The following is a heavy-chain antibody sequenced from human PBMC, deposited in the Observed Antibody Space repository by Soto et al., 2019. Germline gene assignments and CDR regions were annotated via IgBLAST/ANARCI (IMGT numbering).Heavy chain of an antibody. Sequence: QVQLVQSGAEVKKPGASVKVSCKASGYTFTSYYMHWVRQAPGQGLEWMGIINPSGGSTSYAQKFQGRVTMTRDTSTSTVYMELSSLRAEDTAVYYCAGVTHPADWFDPWGQGTLVTVSS. V-gene: IGHV1-46*01. J-gene: IGHJ5*02. CDR1: GYTFTSYY. CDR3: AGVTHPADWFDP. CDR2: INPSGGST. D-gene: IGHD2-21*02.